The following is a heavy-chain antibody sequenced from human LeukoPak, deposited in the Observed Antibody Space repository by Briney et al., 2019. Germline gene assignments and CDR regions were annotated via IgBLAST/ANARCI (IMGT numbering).Heavy chain of an antibody. CDR3: ASRAIAVANA. CDR1: GFTFSRYG. D-gene: IGHD6-19*01. Sequence: GGSLRLSCAASGFTFSRYGMHWVRQAPGKGLEWVAVISYDGSNKYYADSVKGRFTISRDNSKNTLYLQMNSLRAEDTAVYYCASRAIAVANARGQGTLVTVSS. J-gene: IGHJ4*02. CDR2: ISYDGSNK. V-gene: IGHV3-30*03.